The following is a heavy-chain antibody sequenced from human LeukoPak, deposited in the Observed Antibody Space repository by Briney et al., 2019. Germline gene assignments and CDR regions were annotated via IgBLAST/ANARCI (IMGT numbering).Heavy chain of an antibody. CDR3: ARAGYYYDSSGYLARALNAFDI. CDR1: GFTFSTSW. V-gene: IGHV3-7*03. CDR2: IKQDGSEK. J-gene: IGHJ3*02. Sequence: GGSLRLSCAASGFTFSTSWMSWVRQAPGKGLEWVANIKQDGSEKYYVDSVKGRFTISRDNAKNSLYLQMNSLRAEDTAVYYCARAGYYYDSSGYLARALNAFDIWGQGTMVTVSS. D-gene: IGHD3-22*01.